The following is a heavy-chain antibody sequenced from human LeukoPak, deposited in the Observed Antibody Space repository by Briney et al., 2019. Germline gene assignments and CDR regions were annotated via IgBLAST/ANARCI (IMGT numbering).Heavy chain of an antibody. V-gene: IGHV1-2*02. CDR1: GYTFTGYY. CDR2: INPNSGGT. Sequence: ASLTVSCKASGYTFTGYYMHWVRQAPGQRLEWMGWINPNSGGTNYAQKIQGRVTMTRDTSISTAYMELSRLRSDDTAVYYCARSRTGSGFLFDYWGQGTLVTVSS. CDR3: ARSRTGSGFLFDY. D-gene: IGHD3-10*01. J-gene: IGHJ4*02.